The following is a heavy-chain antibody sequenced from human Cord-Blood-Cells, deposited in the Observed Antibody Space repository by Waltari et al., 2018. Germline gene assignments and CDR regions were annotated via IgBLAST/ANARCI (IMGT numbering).Heavy chain of an antibody. CDR3: ARANWGSISAFDI. D-gene: IGHD7-27*01. V-gene: IGHV3-74*01. J-gene: IGHJ3*02. Sequence: EVQLVESGGGLVQPGGSLRLSCAAPGFTFSSYWMHWVRQAPGKGLVWVARINSDGSSTSYADSVKGRFTISRDNAKNTLYLQMNSLRAEDTAVYYCARANWGSISAFDIWGQGTMVTVSS. CDR1: GFTFSSYW. CDR2: INSDGSST.